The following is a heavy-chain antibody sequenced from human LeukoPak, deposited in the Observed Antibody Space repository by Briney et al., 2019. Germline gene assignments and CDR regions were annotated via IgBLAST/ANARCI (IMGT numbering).Heavy chain of an antibody. D-gene: IGHD2-21*02. CDR3: ARGRGLGVTSTPVPFDY. Sequence: TGGSLRLSCAASDFPFIGYTMHWVRQAPGKGLEWVAGIPYDGSQNSYADSVKGRFSISRDNSKSALYLQMNSLRAEDTAFYYCARGRGLGVTSTPVPFDYWGQGILVTVSS. J-gene: IGHJ4*02. CDR1: DFPFIGYT. CDR2: IPYDGSQN. V-gene: IGHV3-30*04.